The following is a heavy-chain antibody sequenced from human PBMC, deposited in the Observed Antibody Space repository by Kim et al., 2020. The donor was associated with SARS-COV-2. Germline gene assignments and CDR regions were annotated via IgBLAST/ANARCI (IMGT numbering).Heavy chain of an antibody. Sequence: ADSVKGRLTISRDNSKNTLYLQMNSLRAEDTAVYYCAKLLSGAANYYFDYWGQGTLVTVSS. J-gene: IGHJ4*02. D-gene: IGHD6-25*01. V-gene: IGHV3-23*01. CDR3: AKLLSGAANYYFDY.